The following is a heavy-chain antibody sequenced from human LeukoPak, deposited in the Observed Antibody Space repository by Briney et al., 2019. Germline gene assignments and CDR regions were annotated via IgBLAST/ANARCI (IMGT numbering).Heavy chain of an antibody. CDR2: INSDGSST. CDR1: GFTLSSYW. D-gene: IGHD5-12*01. Sequence: GGSLRLSCAASGFTLSSYWMHWVRQAPGKGLVWVSRINSDGSSTNYADSLKGRFTISRDDAKNTLYLQMNSLRAEDTAVYYCASGGHGYSGYDPDFDYWGQGTLVTVSS. J-gene: IGHJ4*02. V-gene: IGHV3-74*01. CDR3: ASGGHGYSGYDPDFDY.